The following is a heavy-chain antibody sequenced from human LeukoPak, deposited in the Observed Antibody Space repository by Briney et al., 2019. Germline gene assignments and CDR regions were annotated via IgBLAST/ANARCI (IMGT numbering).Heavy chain of an antibody. D-gene: IGHD1-26*01. V-gene: IGHV1-18*01. J-gene: IGHJ3*02. CDR3: ARPRVEVGAMEDGAFDI. Sequence: ASVKVSCKASGYTFTSYGISWVRQAPGQGLEWMGWISAYNGNTNYAQKLQGRVTMTTDTSTSTAYMELRSLRSDDTAVYYCARPRVEVGAMEDGAFDIWGQGTMVTVSS. CDR2: ISAYNGNT. CDR1: GYTFTSYG.